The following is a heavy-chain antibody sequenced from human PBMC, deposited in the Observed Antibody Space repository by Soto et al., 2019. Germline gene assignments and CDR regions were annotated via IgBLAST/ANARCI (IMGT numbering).Heavy chain of an antibody. CDR1: GLSFSKFE. V-gene: IGHV3-48*03. J-gene: IGHJ4*02. D-gene: IGHD2-21*01. CDR2: ISSDGTTI. Sequence: GGSLRLSCEVSGLSFSKFEMTWVRQAPGKGLEWVSSISSDGTTIYYADSVQGRFTISRDNDKNSLYLQMNSLKGEDTATYYCVRVGVVARPYWGQGTPVTVPS. CDR3: VRVGVVARPY.